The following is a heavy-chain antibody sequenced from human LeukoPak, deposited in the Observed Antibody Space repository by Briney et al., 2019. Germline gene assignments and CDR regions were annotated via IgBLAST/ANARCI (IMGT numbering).Heavy chain of an antibody. CDR1: GYTFTSYG. V-gene: IGHV1-2*02. J-gene: IGHJ1*01. CDR2: INPNSGGT. D-gene: IGHD3-22*01. CDR3: ARGYYDSSDFEYFQH. Sequence: GASVKVSCKASGYTFTSYGISWVRQAPGQGLEWMGWINPNSGGTNYAQKFQGRVTMTRDTSISTAYMELSRLRSDDTAVYYCARGYYDSSDFEYFQHWGQGTLVTVSS.